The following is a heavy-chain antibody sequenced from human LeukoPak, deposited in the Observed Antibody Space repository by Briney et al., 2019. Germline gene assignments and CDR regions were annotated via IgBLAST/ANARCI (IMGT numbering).Heavy chain of an antibody. CDR2: MNPNSGGI. CDR3: ARSAGSSSVCDY. J-gene: IGHJ4*02. V-gene: IGHV1-2*02. Sequence: ASVKVSCKASGYTLTGYYMHWVRQAPGQAPEWMGWMNPNSGGITYSQKFQGRVTMTRDTSISTAYMELSRLTSDDTAVYYCARSAGSSSVCDYWGQGSLVTVSS. D-gene: IGHD6-19*01. CDR1: GYTLTGYY.